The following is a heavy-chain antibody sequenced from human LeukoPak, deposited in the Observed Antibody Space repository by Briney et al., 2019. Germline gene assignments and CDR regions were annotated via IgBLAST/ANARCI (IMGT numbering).Heavy chain of an antibody. CDR3: ARVGVYYYYYMDV. Sequence: SETLSLTCAVYGGSFGGYYWSWIRQPPGKGLEWIGEINHSGSTNYNPSLKSRVTISVDTSKNQFSLKLSSVTAADTAVYYCARVGVYYYYYMDVWGKGTTVTVSS. J-gene: IGHJ6*03. D-gene: IGHD3-16*01. V-gene: IGHV4-34*01. CDR1: GGSFGGYY. CDR2: INHSGST.